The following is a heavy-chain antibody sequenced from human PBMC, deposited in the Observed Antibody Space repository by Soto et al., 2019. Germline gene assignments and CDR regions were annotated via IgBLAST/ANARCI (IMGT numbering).Heavy chain of an antibody. Sequence: EVQLVESGGGLVQPGGSLRLSCAASGFTFSSYSMNWVRQAPGKGLEWVSYISSSSSTIYYADSVKGRFTISRDNAKNSLYRQMNSRRAGDPAFYYWAEDQNYGFFDYGAREPWSPSPQ. J-gene: IGHJ4*02. CDR2: ISSSSSTI. CDR1: GFTFSSYS. D-gene: IGHD4-17*01. CDR3: AEDQNYGFFDY. V-gene: IGHV3-48*01.